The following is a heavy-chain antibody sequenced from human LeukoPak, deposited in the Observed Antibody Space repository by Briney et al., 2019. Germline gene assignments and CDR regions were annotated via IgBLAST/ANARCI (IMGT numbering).Heavy chain of an antibody. J-gene: IGHJ4*02. CDR3: ARVGSWYYFDY. V-gene: IGHV4-59*01. Sequence: SETLSLTCTVSGGSINSNYWSWICQPPGEGLEWIAYIDHSGNTNYNPSLKSRVTISRDMSKNQFSLKLTSVTAADTAMYYCARVGSWYYFDYWGQGILVTVSS. CDR2: IDHSGNT. D-gene: IGHD6-19*01. CDR1: GGSINSNY.